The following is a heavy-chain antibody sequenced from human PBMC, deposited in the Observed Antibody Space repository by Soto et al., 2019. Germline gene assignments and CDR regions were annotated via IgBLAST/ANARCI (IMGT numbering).Heavy chain of an antibody. CDR1: GFTFSSYA. J-gene: IGHJ5*01. Sequence: EVQLLESGGGLVQPGGSLRLSCAASGFTFSSYAMSWVRQAPGKGLEWVSAISGSGGSTYYADSVKGRFTISRDNSKNTLYLQMNSLRAEVTAVYYCAKAPYGSGPPPYVGWFDSWGQGTLVTVSS. CDR3: AKAPYGSGPPPYVGWFDS. D-gene: IGHD3-10*01. CDR2: ISGSGGST. V-gene: IGHV3-23*01.